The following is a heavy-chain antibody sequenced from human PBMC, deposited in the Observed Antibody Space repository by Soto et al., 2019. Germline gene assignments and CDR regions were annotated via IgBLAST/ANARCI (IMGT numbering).Heavy chain of an antibody. J-gene: IGHJ6*03. V-gene: IGHV4-59*08. Sequence: SETLSLTCTVSGGSISSYYWSWIRQPPGKGLEWIGYIYYSGSTNYNPSLKSRVTISVDTSKNQFSLKLSSVTAADTAVYYCGRFWPHYYYYYMDVWGKGTTVTVSS. CDR1: GGSISSYY. CDR2: IYYSGST. CDR3: GRFWPHYYYYYMDV.